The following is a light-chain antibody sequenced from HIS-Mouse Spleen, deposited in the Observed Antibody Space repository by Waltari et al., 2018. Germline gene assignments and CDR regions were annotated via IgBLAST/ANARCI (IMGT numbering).Light chain of an antibody. Sequence: QSVLTQPPSVSAAPGQKVTISCSGSSPNIGHTYVSWYQQLPGTAPKLLIYDNNKRPSGIPDRFSGSKSGTSATLGITGLQTGDEADYYCGTWDSSLSAWVFGGGTKLTVL. CDR2: DNN. V-gene: IGLV1-51*01. CDR3: GTWDSSLSAWV. CDR1: SPNIGHTY. J-gene: IGLJ3*02.